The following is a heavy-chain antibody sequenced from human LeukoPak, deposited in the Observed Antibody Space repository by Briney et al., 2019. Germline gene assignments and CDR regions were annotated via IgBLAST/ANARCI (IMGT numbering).Heavy chain of an antibody. J-gene: IGHJ4*02. CDR1: GFTFSSYS. D-gene: IGHD3-22*01. Sequence: GGSLRLSCAASGFTFSSYSMNWVRQAPGKGLEWVSYISSNSSTIYYADSVKGRFTISRDNAKNSLYLQMNSLRDEDTAVYYCARGDVYYYDSSDLDYWGQGTLVTVSS. CDR2: ISSNSSTI. V-gene: IGHV3-48*02. CDR3: ARGDVYYYDSSDLDY.